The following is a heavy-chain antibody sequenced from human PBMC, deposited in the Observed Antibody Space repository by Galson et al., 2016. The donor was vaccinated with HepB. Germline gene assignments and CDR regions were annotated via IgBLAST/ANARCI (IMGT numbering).Heavy chain of an antibody. CDR1: GYTLTELS. D-gene: IGHD6-13*01. Sequence: SVKVSCKVSGYTLTELSMHWVRQAPGKGLEWMGGFDPEDGETIYAQKFQGRVTMTEDTSTDTAYMELSSLRSEDTAVYYCATGRRAAAGLDALDIWGQGTMVTVSS. CDR3: ATGRRAAAGLDALDI. J-gene: IGHJ3*02. V-gene: IGHV1-24*01. CDR2: FDPEDGET.